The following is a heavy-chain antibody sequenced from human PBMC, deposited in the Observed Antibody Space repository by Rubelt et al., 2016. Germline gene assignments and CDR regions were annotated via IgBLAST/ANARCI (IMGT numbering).Heavy chain of an antibody. Sequence: QVQLQQWGAGLLKPSETLSLTCAVYGGSFSGYYWSWIRQPPGKGLEWIGEINHSGSTNYNPSLQSRVTISVDKSKNQFSLKLSSVTAADTAVYYCARGTVTDYNWGQGTLVTVSS. CDR1: GGSFSGYY. J-gene: IGHJ4*02. V-gene: IGHV4-34*01. CDR3: ARGTVTDYN. CDR2: INHSGST. D-gene: IGHD4-11*01.